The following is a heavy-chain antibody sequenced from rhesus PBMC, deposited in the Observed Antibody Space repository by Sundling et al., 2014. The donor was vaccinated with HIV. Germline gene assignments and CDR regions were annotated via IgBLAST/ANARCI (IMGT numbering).Heavy chain of an antibody. V-gene: IGHV4-127*01. CDR3: ARHESGPLDWFVDY. J-gene: IGHJ4*01. Sequence: QVQLQESGPGLVKPSETLSLTCDVTGYSISSGYGWSWIRQPPGRGLEWIGRIFGHIGSTDYNPSLKSRVTISRDTSKNQFSLKLTSMTAADTAVYYCARHESGPLDWFVDYWGQGSWSPSPQ. D-gene: IGHD3-3*01. CDR2: IFGHIGST. CDR1: GYSISSGYG.